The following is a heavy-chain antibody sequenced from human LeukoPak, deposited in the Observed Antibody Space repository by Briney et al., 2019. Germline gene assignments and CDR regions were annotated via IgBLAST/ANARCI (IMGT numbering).Heavy chain of an antibody. J-gene: IGHJ4*02. CDR2: MYYSGST. D-gene: IGHD6-13*01. CDR1: GGSISSSSDY. Sequence: SETLSLTCTVSGGSISSSSDYWGWIRQPPGQGLEWIGSMYYSGSTYYNPSLKSRVTISVDTSRNQCSLTLSSVTAADTAVYYCARTAAAGSIDYWGQGTLVTVSS. V-gene: IGHV4-39*01. CDR3: ARTAAAGSIDY.